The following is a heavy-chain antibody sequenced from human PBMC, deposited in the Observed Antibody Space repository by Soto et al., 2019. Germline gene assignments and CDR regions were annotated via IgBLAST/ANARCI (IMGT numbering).Heavy chain of an antibody. Sequence: GASVKVSCKASGYTFTSYAMHWVRQAPGQRLEWMGWINAGNGNTKYSQKFQGRVTITSATSTTTAYMELSSLTSEDTAVYYCARGQAERPRSTLDYWGQGTLVTVSS. CDR2: INAGNGNT. CDR3: ARGQAERPRSTLDY. V-gene: IGHV1-3*01. CDR1: GYTFTSYA. J-gene: IGHJ4*02. D-gene: IGHD1-1*01.